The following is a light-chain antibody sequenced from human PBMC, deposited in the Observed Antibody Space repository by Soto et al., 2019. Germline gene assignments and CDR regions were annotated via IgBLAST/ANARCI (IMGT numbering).Light chain of an antibody. CDR1: QSLLYSSKNKNY. Sequence: DIVMTQSPDSLAVSLGERATINCKSSQSLLYSSKNKNYLAWYQQKPGQPPNLLIYWASTRESGVPDRFSGSGSGTAFTLTTSSLQAEDVAVSYCQQYYSPPLTFGQGTKVEL. CDR2: WAS. CDR3: QQYYSPPLT. J-gene: IGKJ1*01. V-gene: IGKV4-1*01.